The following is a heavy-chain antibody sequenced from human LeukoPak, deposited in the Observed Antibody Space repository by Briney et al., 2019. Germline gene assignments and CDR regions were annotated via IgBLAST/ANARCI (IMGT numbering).Heavy chain of an antibody. J-gene: IGHJ4*02. CDR2: VSTTGGST. CDR1: GFTFTNYA. CDR3: AKTFLITLYFFDY. D-gene: IGHD2/OR15-2a*01. V-gene: IGHV3-23*01. Sequence: GGSLRLSCAASGFTFTNYAMSWVRQAPGKGLEWVSGVSTTGGSTYYADSVKGRFTISRDNSKNTVYLQMNSLRAEDTALYYCAKTFLITLYFFDYWGQGALVTVST.